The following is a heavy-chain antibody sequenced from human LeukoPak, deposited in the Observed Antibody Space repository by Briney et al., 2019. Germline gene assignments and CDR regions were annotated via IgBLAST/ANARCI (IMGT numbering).Heavy chain of an antibody. CDR1: GFTFSSYS. D-gene: IGHD3-22*01. Sequence: KPGGSLRLSCAASGFTFSSYSMNWVRQAPGKGLEWASSISDSSTYIYYADSVRGRFTISRDSAKNSLYLQMNSLRAEDTAVYYCARGDSSGYYYVDYWGQGTLVTVSS. CDR3: ARGDSSGYYYVDY. J-gene: IGHJ4*02. CDR2: ISDSSTYI. V-gene: IGHV3-21*01.